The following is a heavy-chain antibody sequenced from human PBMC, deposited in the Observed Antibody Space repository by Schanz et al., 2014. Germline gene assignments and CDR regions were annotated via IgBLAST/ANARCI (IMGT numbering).Heavy chain of an antibody. V-gene: IGHV3-48*01. D-gene: IGHD3-10*01. CDR1: GFDFNSSS. CDR2: IATSSSTR. Sequence: EVRLVESGGGLVQPGGSLRLSCEASGFDFNSSSMNWVRQVPGKGLEWLSYIATSSSTRHYADSVKGRVTISRDNAKNSVSLQMRRLRVEDTAVYYCASGVHVSSLQKGLQFWGRGTLXIVSS. J-gene: IGHJ1*01. CDR3: ASGVHVSSLQKGLQF.